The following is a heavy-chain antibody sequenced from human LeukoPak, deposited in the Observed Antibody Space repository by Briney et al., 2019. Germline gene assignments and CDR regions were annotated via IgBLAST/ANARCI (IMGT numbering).Heavy chain of an antibody. Sequence: PSETLSLTCTVSGGSISSYYWSWIRQPPGKGLEWIGYIYYSGSTNYNPSLKSRVTISVDTSKNQFSLKLSSVTAADTAVYYCARGVRYSSSWYNYYYGMDVWGQGTTVTVSS. CDR2: IYYSGST. V-gene: IGHV4-59*12. J-gene: IGHJ6*02. CDR1: GGSISSYY. CDR3: ARGVRYSSSWYNYYYGMDV. D-gene: IGHD6-13*01.